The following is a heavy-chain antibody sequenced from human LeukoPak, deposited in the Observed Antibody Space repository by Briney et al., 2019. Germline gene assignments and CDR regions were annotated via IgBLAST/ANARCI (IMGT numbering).Heavy chain of an antibody. V-gene: IGHV1-2*02. CDR2: INPNSGGT. CDR3: ARDSSGWFLVY. D-gene: IGHD6-19*01. J-gene: IGHJ4*02. Sequence: ASVNVSCTASGYTFTGYYMHWVRQAPGQGLEWMGWINPNSGGTNSAQQFQGRVTMTRDTSISTAYMELSRRRSDDTAVYYCARDSSGWFLVYWGQGTLVTVSS. CDR1: GYTFTGYY.